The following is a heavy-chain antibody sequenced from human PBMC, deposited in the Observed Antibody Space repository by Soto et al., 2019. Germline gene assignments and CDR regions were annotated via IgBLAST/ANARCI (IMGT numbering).Heavy chain of an antibody. CDR3: ARDTAMARPYYFDY. V-gene: IGHV3-11*06. CDR2: ISSSSSYT. CDR1: GFTFSDYY. D-gene: IGHD5-18*01. Sequence: GGSLRLSCAASGFTFSDYYMSWIRQAPGKGLEWVSYISSSSSYTNYADSVKGRFTISRDNAKNSLYLQMNSLRAEDTAVYYCARDTAMARPYYFDYWGQGTLVTVSS. J-gene: IGHJ4*02.